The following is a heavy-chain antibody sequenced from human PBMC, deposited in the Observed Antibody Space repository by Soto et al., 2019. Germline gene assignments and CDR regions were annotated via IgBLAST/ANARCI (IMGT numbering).Heavy chain of an antibody. CDR3: ARDRVYCYRLYYYYYMDF. V-gene: IGHV3-11*01. Sequence: QVQLVESGGGLVKPGGSLRLSCAASGFTFSDYYMSWIRQAPGKGLEWVSYISSSGSTIYYADSVKGRFTISRDNAKHSLYLHINILRAEYTAVSYCARDRVYCYRLYYYYYMDFCGKVTTVTVSS. CDR2: ISSSGSTI. J-gene: IGHJ6*03. CDR1: GFTFSDYY. D-gene: IGHD5-18*01.